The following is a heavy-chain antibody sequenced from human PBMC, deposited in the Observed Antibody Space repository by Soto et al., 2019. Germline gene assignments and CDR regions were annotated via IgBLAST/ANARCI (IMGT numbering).Heavy chain of an antibody. CDR1: GFTFKGYT. V-gene: IGHV3-21*04. CDR3: GGGASARRLETHANRGGMDV. J-gene: IGHJ6*02. CDR2: ISSRSDNI. D-gene: IGHD7-27*01. Sequence: PGGSLRLSCRASGFTFKGYTMNWVRQAPGKXLEWVSSISSRSDNIHYADSVKGRFTISRDNAENSLFLELTSQRVDDTALYYCGGGASARRLETHANRGGMDVWGQGTPVTVSS.